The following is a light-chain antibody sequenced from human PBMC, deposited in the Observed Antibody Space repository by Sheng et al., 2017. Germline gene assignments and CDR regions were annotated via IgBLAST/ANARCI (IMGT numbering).Light chain of an antibody. CDR3: CSYAGSSVLV. CDR2: DVS. Sequence: QSALTQPASVSGSPGQSITISCTGTSSDIGSYNFVSWYQQQPGKVPQLMLFDVSKRPSGVSHRFSGSKSGNSASLTISGLQAEDEGDYYCCSYAGSSVLVFGGGTRLTVL. CDR1: SSDIGSYNF. V-gene: IGLV2-23*02. J-gene: IGLJ2*01.